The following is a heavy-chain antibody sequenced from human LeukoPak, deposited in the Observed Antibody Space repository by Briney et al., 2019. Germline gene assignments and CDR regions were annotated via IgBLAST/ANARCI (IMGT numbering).Heavy chain of an antibody. D-gene: IGHD2-15*01. CDR1: GYTFTGYY. Sequence: ASVKVSCKASGYTFTGYYMHWVRQAPGQELGGMGRINPNSGGTNYAQKFQGRVTITRDTSASTAYMELSSLRSEDTAVYYCANAPLYCSGGSCYSEWFDPWGQGTLVTVSS. V-gene: IGHV1-2*06. CDR3: ANAPLYCSGGSCYSEWFDP. J-gene: IGHJ5*02. CDR2: INPNSGGT.